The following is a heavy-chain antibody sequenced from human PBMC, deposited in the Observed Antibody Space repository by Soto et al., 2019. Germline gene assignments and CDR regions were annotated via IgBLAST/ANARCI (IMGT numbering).Heavy chain of an antibody. CDR2: ISYDGSNK. CDR1: GFTFSSYG. CDR3: AKIVAGDYDFWSGYYSYGMDV. Sequence: GGSLRLSCAASGFTFSSYGMHWVRQAPGKGLEWVAVISYDGSNKYYADSVKGRFTISRDNSKNTLYLQMNSLRAEDTAVYYCAKIVAGDYDFWSGYYSYGMDVWGQGTTVTVSS. D-gene: IGHD3-3*01. J-gene: IGHJ6*02. V-gene: IGHV3-30*18.